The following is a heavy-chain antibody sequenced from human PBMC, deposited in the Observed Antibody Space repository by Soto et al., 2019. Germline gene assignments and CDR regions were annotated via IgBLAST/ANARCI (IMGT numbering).Heavy chain of an antibody. CDR3: GRRGSSHPFGY. D-gene: IGHD3-10*01. CDR1: GASISRGGFH. J-gene: IGHJ4*02. Sequence: SETLSLTCAVSGASISRGGFHWGWIRQPPGQGLEWIGSLYSGSTYYNPSLKSRVTISADTSKNEFSLRLTFVTAADTAVYYFGRRGSSHPFGYCGRLTLVAVSS. CDR2: LYSGST. V-gene: IGHV4-39*01.